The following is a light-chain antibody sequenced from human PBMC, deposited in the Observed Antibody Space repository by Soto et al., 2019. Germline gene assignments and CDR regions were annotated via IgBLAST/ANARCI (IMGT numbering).Light chain of an antibody. J-gene: IGKJ1*01. V-gene: IGKV4-1*01. CDR3: QHYYSDPPWT. CDR2: WAS. Sequence: DIVMTQSPDSLAVSLGERATINCRSSQSVLYNSNNKNYLSWFQQKPGQPPKLRIYWASTRESGVPDRFSGSGSGTDFTLTISSMQAEDVAVYYCQHYYSDPPWTFGQGTKVEIK. CDR1: QSVLYNSNNKNY.